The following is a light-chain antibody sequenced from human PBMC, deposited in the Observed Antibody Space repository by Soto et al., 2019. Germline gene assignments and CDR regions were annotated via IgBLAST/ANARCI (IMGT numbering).Light chain of an antibody. CDR1: QTFSSY. J-gene: IGKJ2*02. V-gene: IGKV3-11*01. CDR2: DAS. Sequence: EIVLTQSPATLSLSPGERATLSCRASQTFSSYLAWYQQKPGQAPRLLIYDASNRATGVPASFSVSGSGTAVTLTISGLEPEDFAVCYCQQRSIWPPDCNFGKGNKLEIK. CDR3: QQRSIWPPDCN.